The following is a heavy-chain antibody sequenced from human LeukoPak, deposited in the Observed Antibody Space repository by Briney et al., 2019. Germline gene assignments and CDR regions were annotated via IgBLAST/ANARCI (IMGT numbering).Heavy chain of an antibody. CDR1: SHSNSNYY. V-gene: IGHV4-59*07. Sequence: PSHTLSLLCTFSSHSNSNYYWSCITQSRGKELVGIGYMYNRGSTIYNPSLKSRVTMSTDTSKNQFSLRLTSVTAADTAVYYCARAERAVTGTLDSWGQGTLITVSS. CDR2: MYNRGST. J-gene: IGHJ4*02. CDR3: ARAERAVTGTLDS. D-gene: IGHD6-19*01.